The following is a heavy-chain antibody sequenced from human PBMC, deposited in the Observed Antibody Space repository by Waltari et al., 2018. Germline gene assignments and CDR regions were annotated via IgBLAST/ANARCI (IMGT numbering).Heavy chain of an antibody. D-gene: IGHD3-3*01. V-gene: IGHV4-4*07. CDR2: IYTSGST. CDR3: ARDVDELYGLYFDY. Sequence: QVQLQESGPGLVKPSETLSLTCTVSGGSISSYYWSWIRQPAGKGLEWIGRIYTSGSTNYNPYLKSRVTISVDKSKNQFSLKLSSVTAADTAVYYCARDVDELYGLYFDYWGQGTLVTVSS. J-gene: IGHJ4*02. CDR1: GGSISSYY.